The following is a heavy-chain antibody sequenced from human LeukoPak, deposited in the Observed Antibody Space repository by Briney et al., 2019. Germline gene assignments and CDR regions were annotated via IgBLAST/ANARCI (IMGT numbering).Heavy chain of an antibody. CDR2: IYTSGST. J-gene: IGHJ6*02. Sequence: SETLSLTCTVSGGSISSYYWSWIRQPAGKGLEWIGCIYTSGSTNYNPSLKSRVTMSVDTSKNQFSLKLSSVTAADTAVYYCARDGAEDTAMVPHYYGMDVWAKGPRSPSP. D-gene: IGHD5-18*01. CDR3: ARDGAEDTAMVPHYYGMDV. V-gene: IGHV4-4*07. CDR1: GGSISSYY.